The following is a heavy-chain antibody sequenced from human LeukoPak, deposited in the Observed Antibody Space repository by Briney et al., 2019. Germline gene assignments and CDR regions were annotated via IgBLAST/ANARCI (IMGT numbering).Heavy chain of an antibody. CDR2: ITSSGAST. Sequence: GGSLRLSCGASGFTFSSYAMSWVRQAPGKGLEWVSVITSSGASTYYADSVKGRFTISRDNSKNTLYLQMNSLRAEDTAVHYCAKGGATILSAFDIWGQGTMVTVSS. J-gene: IGHJ3*02. V-gene: IGHV3-23*01. CDR1: GFTFSSYA. D-gene: IGHD1-26*01. CDR3: AKGGATILSAFDI.